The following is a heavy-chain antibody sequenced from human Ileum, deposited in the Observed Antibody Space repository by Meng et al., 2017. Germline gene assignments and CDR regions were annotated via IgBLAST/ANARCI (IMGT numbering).Heavy chain of an antibody. CDR2: ISQESGRT. CDR1: GDSISRRDW. Sequence: QRRLQGAVPGSVKPLGARSLSCAVSGDSISRRDWWSWVRQPPGKGLEWIGEISQESGRTNYNPSLKSRVTISLDKSKNQFSLNLNSVTAADTAVYYCVRNEGYSLGDWGQGTLVTVSS. V-gene: IGHV4-4*02. CDR3: VRNEGYSLGD. J-gene: IGHJ4*02. D-gene: IGHD2-21*01.